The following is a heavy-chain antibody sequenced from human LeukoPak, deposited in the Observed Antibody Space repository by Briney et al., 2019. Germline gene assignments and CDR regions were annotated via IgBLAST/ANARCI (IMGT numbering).Heavy chain of an antibody. CDR2: MNPNSGNT. V-gene: IGHV1-8*03. D-gene: IGHD2-2*01. CDR1: GYTFTSYD. CDR3: ARRTLERYCSSTSCDNYYYYYYMDV. J-gene: IGHJ6*03. Sequence: ASVTVSCKASGYTFTSYDINWVRQATGQGLEWMGWMNPNSGNTGYAQKFQGRVTITADKSTSTAYTELSSLRSEDTAVYYCARRTLERYCSSTSCDNYYYYYYMDVWGKGTTVTVSS.